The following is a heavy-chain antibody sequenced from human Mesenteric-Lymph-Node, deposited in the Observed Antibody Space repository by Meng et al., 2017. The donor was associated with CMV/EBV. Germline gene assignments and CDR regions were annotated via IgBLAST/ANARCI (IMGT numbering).Heavy chain of an antibody. CDR3: AREGQYYDSSDYYHYGMDV. J-gene: IGHJ6*02. Sequence: GESLKISCAASGFTFSTYNMNWVRQAPGQGLEWVSYITSSGSTIYYTDSVKGRFTISRDNAKNSLYLQMNSLRAEDTAVYYCAREGQYYDSSDYYHYGMDVWGLGTTVTVSS. CDR1: GFTFSTYN. D-gene: IGHD3-22*01. CDR2: ITSSGSTI. V-gene: IGHV3-48*04.